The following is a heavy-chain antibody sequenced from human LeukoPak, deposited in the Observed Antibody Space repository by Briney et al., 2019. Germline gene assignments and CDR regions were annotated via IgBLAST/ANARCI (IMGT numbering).Heavy chain of an antibody. V-gene: IGHV4-59*13. CDR1: DGSITNDD. D-gene: IGHD4-23*01. CDR2: VHYSGTA. CDR3: ARHGPGNSDYYYMDV. J-gene: IGHJ6*03. Sequence: PSETLSLTCTVSDGSITNDDWSWVRQPPGKGLEFIGHVHYSGTANYKPSLRSRVTISIATSKQQFFLKLKSVTAADTAVYYCARHGPGNSDYYYMDVWGKGTTVTVSS.